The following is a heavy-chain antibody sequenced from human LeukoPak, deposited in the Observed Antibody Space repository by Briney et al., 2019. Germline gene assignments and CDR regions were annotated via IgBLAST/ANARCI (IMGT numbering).Heavy chain of an antibody. CDR1: GFTFSSYA. Sequence: PGGSLRLSCAASGFTFSSYAMSWVRQAPGKGLGWVSAISASGGTTYYADSVKGRFTISRDNSKNTLYLQMSSLRAEDTAVYYCAKEPREYCSSTSCPNWIDPWGQGTLVTVSS. CDR3: AKEPREYCSSTSCPNWIDP. V-gene: IGHV3-23*01. J-gene: IGHJ5*02. CDR2: ISASGGTT. D-gene: IGHD2-2*01.